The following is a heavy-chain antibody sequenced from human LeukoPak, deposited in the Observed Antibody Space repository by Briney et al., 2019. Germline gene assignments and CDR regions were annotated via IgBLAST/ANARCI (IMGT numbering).Heavy chain of an antibody. CDR2: ISGSGGST. J-gene: IGHJ4*02. D-gene: IGHD4-17*01. Sequence: GGSLRLSCAASGFTFSSYAMSWVRQAPGKGLEWVSAISGSGGSTHYADSVKGRFTISRDNSKNTLYLQMNSLRAEDTAVYYCAKDGMTTVTSYYFDYWGQGTLVTVSS. CDR3: AKDGMTTVTSYYFDY. V-gene: IGHV3-23*01. CDR1: GFTFSSYA.